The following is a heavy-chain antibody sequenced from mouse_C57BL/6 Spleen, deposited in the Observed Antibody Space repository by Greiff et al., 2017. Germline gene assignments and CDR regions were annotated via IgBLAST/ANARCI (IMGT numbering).Heavy chain of an antibody. CDR1: GFTFSSYA. Sequence: EVHLVESGEGLVKPGGSLKLSCAASGFTFSSYAMSWVRQTPEKRLEWVAYISSGGVYIYYADTVKGRFTISRDNARNTLYLQMSGLKSDDTDMYYCTRDKGTWGYFDVWGTGTTVTVSS. CDR3: TRDKGTWGYFDV. D-gene: IGHD3-3*01. V-gene: IGHV5-9-1*02. CDR2: ISSGGVYI. J-gene: IGHJ1*03.